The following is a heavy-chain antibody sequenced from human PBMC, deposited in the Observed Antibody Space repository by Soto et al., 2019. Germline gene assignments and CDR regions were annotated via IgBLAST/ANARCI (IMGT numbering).Heavy chain of an antibody. Sequence: SETLSLTCTVSGGSISSSSYYWGWIHQPPGKGLEWIGSIYYSGSTYYNPSLKSRVTISVDTSKNQFSLKLSSVTAADTAVYYCARDQTGEQYFDYWGQGTLVTVSS. D-gene: IGHD7-27*01. CDR3: ARDQTGEQYFDY. J-gene: IGHJ4*02. CDR2: IYYSGST. V-gene: IGHV4-39*07. CDR1: GGSISSSSYY.